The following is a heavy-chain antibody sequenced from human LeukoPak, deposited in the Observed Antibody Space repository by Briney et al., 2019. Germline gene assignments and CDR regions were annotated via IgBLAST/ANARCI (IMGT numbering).Heavy chain of an antibody. J-gene: IGHJ4*02. CDR1: GFTFSNYA. V-gene: IGHV3-33*01. Sequence: GGSLRLSCAASGFTFSNYAIHWVRQAPGKGLEWVAVTWSDGTNKYYADSVKGRFTISRDNSKKTVYLQMNSLRAEDTAVYYCGREGENSADLNYGGQETLVTVSS. D-gene: IGHD3-16*01. CDR2: TWSDGTNK. CDR3: GREGENSADLNY.